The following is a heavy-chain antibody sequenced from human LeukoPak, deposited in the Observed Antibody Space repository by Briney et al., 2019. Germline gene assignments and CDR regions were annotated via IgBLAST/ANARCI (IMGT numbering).Heavy chain of an antibody. D-gene: IGHD3-22*01. CDR2: IYYSGST. CDR1: GGSISSGGYY. Sequence: SETLSLTCTVSGGSISSGGYYWSWIRQPPGKGLEWIGYIYYSGSTYYNPSLKSRVTISVDTSKNQFSLKLSSVTAANTAVYYCARVEVEYYYDSSGYYRFDYWGQGTLVTVSS. CDR3: ARVEVEYYYDSSGYYRFDY. J-gene: IGHJ4*02. V-gene: IGHV4-30-4*08.